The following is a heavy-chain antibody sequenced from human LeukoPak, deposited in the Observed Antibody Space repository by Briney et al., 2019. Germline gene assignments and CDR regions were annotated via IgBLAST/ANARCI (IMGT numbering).Heavy chain of an antibody. CDR2: IIPIFGTA. CDR1: GGTFSGYA. CDR3: ARDVRVYCSSTSCPNWFDP. D-gene: IGHD2-2*01. J-gene: IGHJ5*02. V-gene: IGHV1-69*05. Sequence: SVKVSCKASGGTFSGYAISWVRQAPGQGLEWMGGIIPIFGTANYVQKLQGRVTMTTDTSTSTAYMELRSLRSDDTAVYYCARDVRVYCSSTSCPNWFDPWGQGTLVTVSS.